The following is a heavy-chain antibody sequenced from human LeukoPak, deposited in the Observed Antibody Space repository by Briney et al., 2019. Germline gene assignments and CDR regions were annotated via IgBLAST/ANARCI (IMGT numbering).Heavy chain of an antibody. CDR2: INKSGGST. V-gene: IGHV3-23*01. Sequence: GESLRLSCAAAGFTFSNYAMSWVRQAPGKGLEWVSDINKSGGSTYYADSVKGRFTISRDNSKNTLYLQMNSLRAEETAVYYCAKHMGYTDDGLDMWGQGTLVTVSS. CDR1: GFTFSNYA. D-gene: IGHD5-12*01. J-gene: IGHJ3*02. CDR3: AKHMGYTDDGLDM.